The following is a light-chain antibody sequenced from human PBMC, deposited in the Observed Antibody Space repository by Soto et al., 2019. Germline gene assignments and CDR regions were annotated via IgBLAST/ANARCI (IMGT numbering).Light chain of an antibody. CDR1: ESVRNN. Sequence: EKVMTQSPATLSVSPGERATLSCRASESVRNNYLAWYQQKPGQAPRLLIYGASTRATGVPDRFSGSGCGGEFTLAISGLQSEDFAGYYCQQHDSWPFIFGGETKVESK. CDR3: QQHDSWPFI. V-gene: IGKV3-15*01. J-gene: IGKJ4*01. CDR2: GAS.